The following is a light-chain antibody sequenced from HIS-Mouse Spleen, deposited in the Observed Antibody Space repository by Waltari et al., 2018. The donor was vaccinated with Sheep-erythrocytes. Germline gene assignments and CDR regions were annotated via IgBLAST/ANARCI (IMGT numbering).Light chain of an antibody. J-gene: IGLJ1*01. Sequence: SYELTQPPSVSVSPGQTASITCSGDKLGDKYACWYQQKPGQSPVLVIYQDRKRPSGIPEGFSGSNAVNTATLTIRGTQAMDEADYYCQAWDSSTYVFGTGTKVTVL. CDR2: QDR. V-gene: IGLV3-1*01. CDR1: KLGDKY. CDR3: QAWDSSTYV.